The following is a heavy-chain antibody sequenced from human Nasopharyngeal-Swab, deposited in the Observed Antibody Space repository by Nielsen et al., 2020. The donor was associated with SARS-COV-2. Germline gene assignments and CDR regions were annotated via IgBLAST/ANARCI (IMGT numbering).Heavy chain of an antibody. V-gene: IGHV3-21*01. Sequence: LKISCAASGFTFSSYSMNWVRQAPGKGLEWVSSISSSSSYIYYADSVKGRFTISRDNAKNSLYLQMNSLRAEDTAVYYCARLSKQWLVRPYWYFDLWGRGTLVTVSS. CDR2: ISSSSSYI. J-gene: IGHJ2*01. CDR1: GFTFSSYS. D-gene: IGHD6-19*01. CDR3: ARLSKQWLVRPYWYFDL.